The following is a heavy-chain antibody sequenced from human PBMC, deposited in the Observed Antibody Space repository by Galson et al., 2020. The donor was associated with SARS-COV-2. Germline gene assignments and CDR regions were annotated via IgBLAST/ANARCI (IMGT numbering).Heavy chain of an antibody. J-gene: IGHJ5*02. Sequence: ASVNVSCEASGYTFTKYYIHWVRQAPGQGHEWMGWISPNIGCTNFTQKFQGRVTLTRDTSTATAFMELSRLRFDDTAIYYCARDNTGTADNYFDPWGQGTLITVSS. CDR2: ISPNIGCT. CDR3: ARDNTGTADNYFDP. V-gene: IGHV1-2*02. CDR1: GYTFTKYY. D-gene: IGHD1-1*01.